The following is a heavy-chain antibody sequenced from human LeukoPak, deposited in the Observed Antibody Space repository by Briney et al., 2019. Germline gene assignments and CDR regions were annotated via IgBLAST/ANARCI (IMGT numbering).Heavy chain of an antibody. Sequence: PGGYLRLSCEASRFIFSDYSMNWVRQAPGKGLEWIAYIRGSSTDITYADSVKGRFSIYRDDAKNSLYLQMGSLRAEDTAVYYCVREHYWAFDHWGQGILVTVSS. D-gene: IGHD2-8*02. J-gene: IGHJ4*02. CDR2: IRGSSTDI. CDR3: VREHYWAFDH. V-gene: IGHV3-48*01. CDR1: RFIFSDYS.